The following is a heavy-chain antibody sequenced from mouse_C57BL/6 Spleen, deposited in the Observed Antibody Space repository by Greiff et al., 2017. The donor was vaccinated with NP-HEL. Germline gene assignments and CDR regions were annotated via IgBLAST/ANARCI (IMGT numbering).Heavy chain of an antibody. D-gene: IGHD1-1*01. J-gene: IGHJ1*03. CDR2: ISSGSSTI. V-gene: IGHV5-17*01. Sequence: EVQGVESGGGLVKPGGSLKLSCAASGFTFSDYGMHWVRQAPEKGLEWVAYISSGSSTIYYADTVKGRFTISRDNAKNILFLQMTSLRSEDTAMYYCARDPYYYGSSSWYFDVWGTGTTVTVSS. CDR1: GFTFSDYG. CDR3: ARDPYYYGSSSWYFDV.